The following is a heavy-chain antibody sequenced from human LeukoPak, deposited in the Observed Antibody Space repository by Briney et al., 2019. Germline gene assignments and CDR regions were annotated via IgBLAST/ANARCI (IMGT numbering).Heavy chain of an antibody. CDR3: AKGYRNHLLILLDS. CDR1: GFTLSSYA. Sequence: PGGSLRLSCVVSGFTLSSYAMSWVRQAPGKGLEWVAVISYDGTYKYYADSVKGRLTITRDNSKNTLYLQMNSLRAADTAVYYCAKGYRNHLLILLDSWGQGTLVTVSS. D-gene: IGHD3-16*01. CDR2: ISYDGTYK. J-gene: IGHJ5*01. V-gene: IGHV3-30*04.